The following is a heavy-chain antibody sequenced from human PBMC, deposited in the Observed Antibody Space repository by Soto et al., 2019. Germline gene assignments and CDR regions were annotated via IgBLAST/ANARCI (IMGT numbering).Heavy chain of an antibody. V-gene: IGHV1-46*01. Sequence: QVQLVQSGTEVKKPGASVKVSCKASGYTFTTHYMHWVRQAPGQGLEWMGIINPSGGLTTYALTFQGRVTISNETSTNPVHVELTSLRSEDTAIYFCARAGENYGSGTFSPPLRYYFNSWGQGTLGTVSS. CDR3: ARAGENYGSGTFSPPLRYYFNS. CDR2: INPSGGLT. D-gene: IGHD3-10*01. J-gene: IGHJ4*02. CDR1: GYTFTTHY.